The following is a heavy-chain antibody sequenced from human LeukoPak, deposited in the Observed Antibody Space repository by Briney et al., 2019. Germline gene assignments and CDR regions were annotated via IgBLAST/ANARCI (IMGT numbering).Heavy chain of an antibody. Sequence: GGSLRLSCAASGFTFSSYWMHWVRQAPGKGLVWVSRINSDGSSTSYADSVKGRFTTSRDNAKNTLYLQMNSLRAEDTAVYYCARGVYDFWSGYYLPAHYYYGMDVWGQGTTVTVSS. D-gene: IGHD3-3*01. CDR1: GFTFSSYW. V-gene: IGHV3-74*01. J-gene: IGHJ6*02. CDR2: INSDGSST. CDR3: ARGVYDFWSGYYLPAHYYYGMDV.